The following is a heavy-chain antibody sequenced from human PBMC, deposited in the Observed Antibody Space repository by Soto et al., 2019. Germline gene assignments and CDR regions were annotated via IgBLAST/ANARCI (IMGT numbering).Heavy chain of an antibody. CDR1: GFIFRTSW. CDR2: INVDGGGI. V-gene: IGHV3-7*03. J-gene: IGHJ4*02. Sequence: EVQLVESGGGLVQPGGSLRLSCEASGFIFRTSWMTWVRQPPGKGLEWVASINVDGGGIYYVGSVRGRFTVSRDNAKNALYLEMNSLRAGDTAVYYCSRDVGPNTLDYWGQGTLVTVSS. CDR3: SRDVGPNTLDY.